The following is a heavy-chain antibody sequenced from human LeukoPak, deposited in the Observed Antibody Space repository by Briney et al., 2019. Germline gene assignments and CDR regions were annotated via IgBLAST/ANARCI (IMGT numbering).Heavy chain of an antibody. V-gene: IGHV3-23*01. J-gene: IGHJ3*02. D-gene: IGHD3-22*01. CDR3: AKHQGITMIVVVIDAFDI. CDR1: GFTFSSYA. CDR2: MSGSGGST. Sequence: PGGSLRLSCAASGFTFSSYAMSWVRQAPGKGLEWVSAMSGSGGSTYYADSVKGRFTISRDNSKNTLYLQMNSLRAEDTAVYYCAKHQGITMIVVVIDAFDIWGQGTMVTVSS.